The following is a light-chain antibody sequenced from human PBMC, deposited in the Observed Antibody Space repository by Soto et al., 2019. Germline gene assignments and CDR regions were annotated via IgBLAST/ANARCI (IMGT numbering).Light chain of an antibody. V-gene: IGLV2-23*02. CDR3: CSYAGSNWGYV. CDR2: KVS. Sequence: QSALTQPASVSGSPGQSITISCTGTSSDIGSYHLVSWYQHHSGKAPKLIIYKVSQWPSGVSDRFSASKSGSTASLTISGLQADDEADYYCCSYAGSNWGYVFGTGTKVTVL. CDR1: SSDIGSYHL. J-gene: IGLJ1*01.